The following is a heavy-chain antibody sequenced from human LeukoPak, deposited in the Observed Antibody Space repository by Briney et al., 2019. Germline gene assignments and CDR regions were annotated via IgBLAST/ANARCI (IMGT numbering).Heavy chain of an antibody. CDR2: IRSKVYGGTT. J-gene: IGHJ4*02. Sequence: GRSLRLSCAASGFTFGDYAMSWVRQAAGKGLEWVGFIRSKVYGGTTEYAASVKGRFSISRDDSNSIAYLQMNSLKSEDTAVYYCISGYYYDSSVDCWGQGTLVTVSS. V-gene: IGHV3-49*04. D-gene: IGHD3-22*01. CDR1: GFTFGDYA. CDR3: ISGYYYDSSVDC.